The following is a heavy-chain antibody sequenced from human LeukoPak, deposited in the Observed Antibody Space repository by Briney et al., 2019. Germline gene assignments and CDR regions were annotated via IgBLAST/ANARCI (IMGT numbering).Heavy chain of an antibody. CDR1: GGSISSSSYY. Sequence: SETLSLTCTVSGGSISSSSYYWGWIRQPRGKGLEWSGSIYYSGSTYYHPSHKSRVNTSVHTSKHQFSLKLSSVTAADTAVYYCARAGYSSGWYADYWRQGTVVTVPS. J-gene: IGHJ4*02. CDR2: IYYSGST. CDR3: ARAGYSSGWYADY. D-gene: IGHD6-19*01. V-gene: IGHV4-39*07.